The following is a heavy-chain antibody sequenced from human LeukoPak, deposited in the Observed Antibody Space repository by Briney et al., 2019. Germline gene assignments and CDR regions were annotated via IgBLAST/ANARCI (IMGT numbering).Heavy chain of an antibody. V-gene: IGHV4-34*01. CDR3: ARLYTEGYSRSTYYTWFDP. CDR2: INHSGST. D-gene: IGHD6-13*01. CDR1: GGSFSGYY. J-gene: IGHJ5*01. Sequence: SETLSLTCAVYGGSFSGYYWSWIRQPPGKGLEWIGEINHSGSTNYNPSLKSRLNISVDTSKNQFSLNLTSVTAADTAVYYCARLYTEGYSRSTYYTWFDPWGQGTLVTVSS.